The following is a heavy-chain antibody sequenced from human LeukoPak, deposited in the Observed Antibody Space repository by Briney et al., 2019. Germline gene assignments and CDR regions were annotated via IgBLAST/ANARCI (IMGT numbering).Heavy chain of an antibody. CDR3: VPKGTEGY. V-gene: IGHV3-64D*06. Sequence: GGSLRLSCSASGFTFKSYAMHWVRQAPGKGLEYVSAISPDGTSTYYADSVRGRFSISRDNSKNTLYLQMSSLRAEDTAVYYCVPKGTEGYWGQGTLVTVSS. J-gene: IGHJ4*02. CDR2: ISPDGTST. CDR1: GFTFKSYA.